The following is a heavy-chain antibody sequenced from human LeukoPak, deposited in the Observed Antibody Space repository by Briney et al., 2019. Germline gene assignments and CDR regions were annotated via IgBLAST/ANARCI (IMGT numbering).Heavy chain of an antibody. CDR3: AREKSTMIVVGPSDAFDI. D-gene: IGHD3-22*01. V-gene: IGHV3-33*08. CDR1: GFTFSSYA. CDR2: IWYDGSNK. Sequence: GGSLRLSCAASGFTFSSYAMSWVRQAPGKGLEWVAVIWYDGSNKYYADSVEGRFTISRDNSKNTLYLQMNSLRAEDTAVYYCAREKSTMIVVGPSDAFDIWGQGTMVTVSS. J-gene: IGHJ3*02.